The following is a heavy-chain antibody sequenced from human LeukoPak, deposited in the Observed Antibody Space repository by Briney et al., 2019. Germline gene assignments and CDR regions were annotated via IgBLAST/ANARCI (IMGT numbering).Heavy chain of an antibody. CDR3: ARGPEQWLVGWFDP. J-gene: IGHJ5*02. V-gene: IGHV3-66*01. CDR1: GFTFSSYA. Sequence: GGSLRLSCAASGFTFSSYAMSWVRQAPGKGLEWVSVIYSCGSTYYADSVKGRFTISRDNAKNSLYLQMNSLRAEGTAVYYCARGPEQWLVGWFDPWGQGTLVTVSS. CDR2: IYSCGST. D-gene: IGHD6-19*01.